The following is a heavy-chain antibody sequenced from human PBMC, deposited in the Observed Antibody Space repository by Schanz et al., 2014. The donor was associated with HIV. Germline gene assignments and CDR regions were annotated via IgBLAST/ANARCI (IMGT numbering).Heavy chain of an antibody. J-gene: IGHJ3*01. CDR3: ARDAGRSSDDAFDV. CDR2: INTNTRGNT. D-gene: IGHD2-2*01. CDR1: GYTFTSYY. V-gene: IGHV1-2*02. Sequence: QVQLVQSGAEVKKPGASVKVSCKASGYTFTSYYMHWVRQAPGQGLEWMGWINTNTRGNTIYAPKLQGRVTMTRDMSVSTAYMELRSLRPDDTAVYYCARDAGRSSDDAFDVWGHGTLVTVSS.